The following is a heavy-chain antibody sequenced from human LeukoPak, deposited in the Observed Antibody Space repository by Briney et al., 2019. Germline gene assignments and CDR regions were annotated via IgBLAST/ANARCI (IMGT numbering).Heavy chain of an antibody. CDR2: ISYDGSNK. D-gene: IGHD4-23*01. CDR3: ARGIGGNSGLDY. Sequence: PGGSLRLSCAASGFTFSSYAMHWVRQAPGKGLEWVAVISYDGSNKYYADSVKGRFTISRDNSKNTLYLQMNSLRAEDTAVYYYARGIGGNSGLDYWGQGTLVTVSS. J-gene: IGHJ4*02. CDR1: GFTFSSYA. V-gene: IGHV3-30-3*01.